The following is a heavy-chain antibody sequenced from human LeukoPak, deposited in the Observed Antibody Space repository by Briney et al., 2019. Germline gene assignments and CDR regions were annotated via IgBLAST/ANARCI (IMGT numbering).Heavy chain of an antibody. CDR2: IYYSGNA. J-gene: IGHJ4*02. D-gene: IGHD1-1*01. CDR3: ARTTQASYFDF. CDR1: GDSISSASYS. V-gene: IGHV4-30-4*07. Sequence: SETLSLTCAVSGDSISSASYSWTWLRQPPGTGLEWIGYIYYSGNAYYNPSLKSRVTISVDTSKNQFSLRLTSVTAADTAVYYCARTTQASYFDFWGQGTLATVSS.